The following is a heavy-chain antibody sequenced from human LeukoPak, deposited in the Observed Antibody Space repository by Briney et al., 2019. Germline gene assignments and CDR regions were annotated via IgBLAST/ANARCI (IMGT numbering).Heavy chain of an antibody. CDR2: IYYSGSS. CDR3: ARDFSSSWRFFDC. CDR1: GGSISSYY. J-gene: IGHJ4*02. V-gene: IGHV4-4*07. Sequence: SETLSLTCTVSGGSISSYYWSWIRQPAGKGLEWIGSIYYSGSSYYNPSLKSRVTISIDTSKNQFSLKLSSVTAADTAVYYCARDFSSSWRFFDCWGQGTLVTVSS. D-gene: IGHD6-13*01.